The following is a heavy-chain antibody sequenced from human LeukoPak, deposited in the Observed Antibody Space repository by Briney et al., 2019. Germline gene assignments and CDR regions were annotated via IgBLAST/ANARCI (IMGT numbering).Heavy chain of an antibody. V-gene: IGHV3-23*01. CDR2: ISGSGYST. J-gene: IGHJ5*02. CDR1: GFTFSSYA. CDR3: AKGVGIEGAGHSYP. D-gene: IGHD6-13*01. Sequence: GGSLRLSCAASGFTFSSYAMTWVRQAPGKGLEWVSSISGSGYSTYYADSVKGRFTTSRDNSKNTLYLQMNSLRGEDTAVYYCAKGVGIEGAGHSYPWGQGTVVTVSS.